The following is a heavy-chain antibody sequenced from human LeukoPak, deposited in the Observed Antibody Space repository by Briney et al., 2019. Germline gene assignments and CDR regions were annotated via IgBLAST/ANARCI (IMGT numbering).Heavy chain of an antibody. CDR3: ARDRVGATDY. CDR1: GFTFSSYA. J-gene: IGHJ4*02. CDR2: IKQDGSEK. Sequence: GGSLRLSCAASGFTFSSYAMSWVRQAPGKGLEWVANIKQDGSEKYYVDSVKGRFTISRDNAKNSLYLQMNSLRAEDTAVYYCARDRVGATDYWGQGTLVTVSS. V-gene: IGHV3-7*01. D-gene: IGHD1-26*01.